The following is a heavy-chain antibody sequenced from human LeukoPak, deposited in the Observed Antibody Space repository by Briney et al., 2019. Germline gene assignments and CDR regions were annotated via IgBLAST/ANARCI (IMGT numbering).Heavy chain of an antibody. D-gene: IGHD2-2*01. V-gene: IGHV3-23*01. Sequence: GGSLRLSCAASGFTFSSYAMSWVRQAPGKGREGVSAISGSGGRTYYADSVKGGLTISRENYKNTLYLQMNSLRAEDTAVYYCAKELSGWAAAIYFDYWGQGTLVTVSS. CDR1: GFTFSSYA. CDR3: AKELSGWAAAIYFDY. CDR2: ISGSGGRT. J-gene: IGHJ4*02.